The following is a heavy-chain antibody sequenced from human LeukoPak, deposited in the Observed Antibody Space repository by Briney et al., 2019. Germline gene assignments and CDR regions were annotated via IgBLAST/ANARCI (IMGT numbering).Heavy chain of an antibody. CDR3: ARHFSNSWYYFDY. Sequence: GGSLRLSCAASGFTFSGYWMTWVRQAPGEGLEWVANINQDGSEKYYVDSVKGRFTISRDNAENSLYLQMNSLRAEDTAVYYCARHFSNSWYYFDYWGQGTLVTVSS. V-gene: IGHV3-7*01. D-gene: IGHD6-13*01. CDR2: INQDGSEK. J-gene: IGHJ4*02. CDR1: GFTFSGYW.